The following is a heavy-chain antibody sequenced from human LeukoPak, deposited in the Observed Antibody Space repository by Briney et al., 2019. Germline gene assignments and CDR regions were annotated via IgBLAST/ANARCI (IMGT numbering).Heavy chain of an antibody. CDR1: GFTFSMFA. V-gene: IGHV3-23*01. Sequence: GGSLRLSCAASGFTFSMFAMTWVRQALGKGLEWVSTISVSGGDIYYADSVKGRFTISRDNSKNTLYLQMNSLRAEDTAVYYCAKANNWNYGFYFDYWGQGTLVTVSS. CDR2: ISVSGGDI. CDR3: AKANNWNYGFYFDY. J-gene: IGHJ4*02. D-gene: IGHD1-7*01.